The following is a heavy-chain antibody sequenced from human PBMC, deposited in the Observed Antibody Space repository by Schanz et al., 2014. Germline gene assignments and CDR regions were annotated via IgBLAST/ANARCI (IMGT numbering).Heavy chain of an antibody. CDR2: MYINSGST. Sequence: EVQLVESGGGLIQPGGSLRLSCAVSGFTVNTNYMSWVRQAPGKGLEWISSMYINSGSTQYADSVKGRFIISRDSSKNTLLLQMTSLRAEDTAVYSCARDGGRDGYNLAFDVWGQGTLVTVSS. V-gene: IGHV3-53*01. CDR1: GFTVNTNY. D-gene: IGHD5-12*01. CDR3: ARDGGRDGYNLAFDV. J-gene: IGHJ3*01.